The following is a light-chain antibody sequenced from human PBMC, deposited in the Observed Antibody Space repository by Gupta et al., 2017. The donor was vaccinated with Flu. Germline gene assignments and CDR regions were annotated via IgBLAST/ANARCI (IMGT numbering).Light chain of an antibody. CDR3: QQRSNWHPNRV. J-gene: IGKJ3*01. CDR1: QSVSSY. V-gene: IGKV3-11*01. CDR2: DAS. Sequence: EIVLTQSPATLSLSPGERATLSCRASQSVSSYLAWYQQKPGQAPRLLIYDASNRATGIPARFSGSGSGTDFXLTISSXEPEDFEVYYCQQRSNWHPNRVFGXGTKVDIK.